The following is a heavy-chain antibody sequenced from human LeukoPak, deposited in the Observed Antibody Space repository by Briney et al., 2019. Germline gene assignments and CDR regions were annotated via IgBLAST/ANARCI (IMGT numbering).Heavy chain of an antibody. D-gene: IGHD3-3*01. V-gene: IGHV3-21*01. CDR2: ISSSSSYI. J-gene: IGHJ4*02. Sequence: GGSLRLSCAASGFTFSSYSMNWFRQAPGKGLEWVSSISSSSSYIYYADSVKGRFTISRDNAKNSLYLQMNSLRAEDTAVYYCARERRSGSYYFDYWGQGTLVTVSS. CDR3: ARERRSGSYYFDY. CDR1: GFTFSSYS.